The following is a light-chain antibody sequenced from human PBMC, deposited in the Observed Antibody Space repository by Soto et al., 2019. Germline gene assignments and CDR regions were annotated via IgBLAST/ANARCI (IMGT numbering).Light chain of an antibody. CDR1: PTVRNNC. V-gene: IGKV3-20*01. CDR2: DAS. Sequence: EIVMTQSPATLSVAPAARATLSCRACPTVRNNCLAWYQQKPGQAPRLLIYDASSRATGIPDRFSGGGSGTDFTLTISRLEPEDFAVYYCQQFSSYPLTFGGGTKVDI. J-gene: IGKJ4*01. CDR3: QQFSSYPLT.